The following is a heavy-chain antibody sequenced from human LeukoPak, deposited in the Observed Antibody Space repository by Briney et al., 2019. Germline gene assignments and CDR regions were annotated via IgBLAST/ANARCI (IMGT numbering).Heavy chain of an antibody. Sequence: MSGGSLRLPCAASGFTFSDYNMNRVRQAPGKGLEWVSYITNGGSTIHHADSVKGRFTISRDNAKKTLYLQMNSLRAEDTAVYYCARSIGLTGGGVDVWGQGTLVTVSS. CDR2: ITNGGSTI. V-gene: IGHV3-11*01. D-gene: IGHD2-8*02. J-gene: IGHJ4*02. CDR1: GFTFSDYN. CDR3: ARSIGLTGGGVDV.